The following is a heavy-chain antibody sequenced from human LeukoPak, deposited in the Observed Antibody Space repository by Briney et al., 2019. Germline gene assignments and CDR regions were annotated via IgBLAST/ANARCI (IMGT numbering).Heavy chain of an antibody. CDR3: ASYGGMGATLSYYYYYMDV. CDR2: INPNSGGT. Sequence: GGSLRLSCAASGFTFSSYAMHWVRQAPGKGLEWMGWINPNSGGTNYAQKFQGRVTMTRDTSISTAYMELSRLRSDDTAVYYCASYGGMGATLSYYYYYMDVWGKGTTVTVSS. V-gene: IGHV1-2*02. J-gene: IGHJ6*03. CDR1: GFTFSSYA. D-gene: IGHD1-26*01.